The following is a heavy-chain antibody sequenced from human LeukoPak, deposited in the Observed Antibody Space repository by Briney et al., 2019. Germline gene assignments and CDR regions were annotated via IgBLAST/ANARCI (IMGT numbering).Heavy chain of an antibody. Sequence: GGSLRLSCAASGFTFSSYAMHWVRQAPGKGLEWVARIKTKPEGGTTDYAAPVKGRFTISRDDSKDTLYLQMNSLKTEDTAVYYCTSSGSRWDYFDYWGQGTLATVSS. CDR2: IKTKPEGGTT. J-gene: IGHJ4*02. V-gene: IGHV3-15*05. CDR3: TSSGSRWDYFDY. CDR1: GFTFSSYA. D-gene: IGHD4-23*01.